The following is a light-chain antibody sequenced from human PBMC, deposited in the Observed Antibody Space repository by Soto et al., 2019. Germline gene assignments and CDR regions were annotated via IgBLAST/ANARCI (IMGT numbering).Light chain of an antibody. CDR2: DAS. CDR3: KQYDNLPVT. V-gene: IGKV1-33*01. Sequence: DIQMTQSPSSLSASVGDRVTITCQASQNIYNYLNWYQQKPGKAHKLLIYDASNLATGVQARFSGSGSGTDFTFTIRSLQPGDIATYYCKQYDNLPVTFGLGTRLEIK. CDR1: QNIYNY. J-gene: IGKJ5*01.